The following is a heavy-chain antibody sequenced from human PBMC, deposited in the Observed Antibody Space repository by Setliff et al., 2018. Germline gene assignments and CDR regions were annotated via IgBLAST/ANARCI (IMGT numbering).Heavy chain of an antibody. Sequence: PGGSLRLSCAASGFTFSSYAMSWVRQAPGKGLEWVSAISGSGGSTYYADSVKGLFSISRDNAKNTLFLQMNSQRAEDTAVYYCARENIAAATDYWGQGTLVTVSS. CDR1: GFTFSSYA. CDR2: ISGSGGST. V-gene: IGHV3-23*01. D-gene: IGHD6-13*01. CDR3: ARENIAAATDY. J-gene: IGHJ4*02.